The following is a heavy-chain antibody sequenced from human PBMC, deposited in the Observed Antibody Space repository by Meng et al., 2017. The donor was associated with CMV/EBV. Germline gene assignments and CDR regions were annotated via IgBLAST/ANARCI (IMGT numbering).Heavy chain of an antibody. CDR2: IYYSGST. J-gene: IGHJ4*02. V-gene: IGHV4-31*02. CDR3: ARGGSDSSGWYFDY. Sequence: SGGSISSGGYYCSWIRQHPGKGLVWIGYIYYSGSTYYNPSLKSRVTISVDTSKNQFSLKLSSVTAADTAVYYCARGGSDSSGWYFDYWGQGTLVTVSS. CDR1: GGSISSGGYY. D-gene: IGHD6-19*01.